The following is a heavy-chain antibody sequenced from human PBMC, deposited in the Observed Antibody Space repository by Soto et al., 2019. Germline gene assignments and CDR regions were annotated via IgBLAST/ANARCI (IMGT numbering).Heavy chain of an antibody. CDR1: GYSVSDYF. CDR2: INPKTAAT. CDR3: VRIKWGLDFYNGMDV. Sequence: ASVKVSCKASGYSVSDYFIQWVRQAPGQGLERVAWINPKTAATNYAKKFQGRVSLTWDTSSSTAYMELTRLRPDDTAVYYCVRIKWGLDFYNGMDVWGQGTTVTVSS. V-gene: IGHV1-2*02. J-gene: IGHJ6*02. D-gene: IGHD1-26*01.